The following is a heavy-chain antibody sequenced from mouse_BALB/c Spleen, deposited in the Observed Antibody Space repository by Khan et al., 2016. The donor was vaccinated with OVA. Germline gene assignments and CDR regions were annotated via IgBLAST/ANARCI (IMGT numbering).Heavy chain of an antibody. CDR3: AGNYDYDGGLAY. D-gene: IGHD2-4*01. Sequence: VQLQESGPGLVQPSQSLSITCTVSGFSLTTYGVHWVRQPPGKGLEWLGVIWSGGSTDYNAAFISRLSISKDNSKSQVFFKMNSLQANDTAIYYYAGNYDYDGGLAYWGQGTMVIVSA. J-gene: IGHJ3*01. CDR1: GFSLTTYG. CDR2: IWSGGST. V-gene: IGHV2-2*02.